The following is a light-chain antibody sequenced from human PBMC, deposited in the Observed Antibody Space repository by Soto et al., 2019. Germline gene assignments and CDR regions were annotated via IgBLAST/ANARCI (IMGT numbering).Light chain of an antibody. J-gene: IGKJ5*01. CDR3: QHRSNWPPIT. V-gene: IGKV3-11*01. Sequence: EIVLTQSPATLSLSPGERATLSCRASQSVSRYLAWYQQKPGQAPRLLVYDASSRATGIPSRFSGSGSGTDFTLTISSLEPEDFAVYYCQHRSNWPPITFGQGTRLEMK. CDR1: QSVSRY. CDR2: DAS.